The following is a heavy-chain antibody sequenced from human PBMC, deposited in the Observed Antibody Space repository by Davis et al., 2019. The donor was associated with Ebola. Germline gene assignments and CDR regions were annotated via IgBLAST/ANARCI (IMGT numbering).Heavy chain of an antibody. CDR3: ATGGLRYFQH. CDR1: GFTFSDYY. V-gene: IGHV3-11*01. D-gene: IGHD4-17*01. CDR2: ISSSGSTI. Sequence: PGGSLRLSCAASGFTFSDYYMSWIRQAPGKGLGRVSYISSSGSTIYYADSVKGRFTISRDNAKSALFLQMNSLRAEDTALYYCATGGLRYFQHWGQGTLVTVSS. J-gene: IGHJ1*01.